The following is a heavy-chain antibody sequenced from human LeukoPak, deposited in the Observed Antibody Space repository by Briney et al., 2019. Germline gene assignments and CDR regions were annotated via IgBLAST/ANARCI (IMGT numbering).Heavy chain of an antibody. CDR2: ISSSSSYI. D-gene: IGHD4-17*01. V-gene: IGHV3-21*01. Sequence: SGGSLRLSCAASGFTFSSYSMNWVRQAPGKGLEWVSSISSSSSYIYYADSVKGRFTISRDNAKNSLYLQMNSLRAEDTAVYYCARAVSTVTESDPFDIWGQGTMVTVSS. J-gene: IGHJ3*02. CDR3: ARAVSTVTESDPFDI. CDR1: GFTFSSYS.